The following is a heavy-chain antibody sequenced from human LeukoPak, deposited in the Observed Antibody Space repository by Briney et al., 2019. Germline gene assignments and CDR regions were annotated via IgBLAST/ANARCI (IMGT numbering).Heavy chain of an antibody. CDR2: ISHYENA. V-gene: IGHV4-30-2*01. D-gene: IGHD5-24*01. CDR1: GDSISSGGYF. J-gene: IGHJ4*02. Sequence: PSETLSLTCTVSGDSISSGGYFWRWIRQPPGKGLEWIGYISHYENAYYNPSLSSRVTMSVDKSKNQVSLKITSVTAADTAIYYCARDGYNSAPFDYWGPGTLVTVSS. CDR3: ARDGYNSAPFDY.